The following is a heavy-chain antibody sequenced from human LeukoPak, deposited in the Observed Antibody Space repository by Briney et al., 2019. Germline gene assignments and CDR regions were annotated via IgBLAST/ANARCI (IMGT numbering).Heavy chain of an antibody. Sequence: PSETLSLTCTVSGGSLSNYYWSWIRQPPGKGLEWIGYIYYSGSTNYNPSLESRVTISVDTSKNQFSLKLSSVTAADTAVYYCARGGGYGDSQNRIGAFDIWGQGTMVTVSS. J-gene: IGHJ3*02. D-gene: IGHD4-17*01. CDR1: GGSLSNYY. V-gene: IGHV4-59*01. CDR2: IYYSGST. CDR3: ARGGGYGDSQNRIGAFDI.